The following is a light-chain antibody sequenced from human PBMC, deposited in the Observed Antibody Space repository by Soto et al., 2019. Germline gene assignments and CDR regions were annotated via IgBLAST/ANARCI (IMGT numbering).Light chain of an antibody. CDR3: HQSNSFPFT. CDR1: QDISGR. V-gene: IGKV1-12*01. J-gene: IGKJ3*01. Sequence: DIPLTQSPSAVSASVGDRVTITCRASQDISGRLAWYRQKPGKAPNLLINDASSLQRGVPSRFSGSGSGTDFSLTISSLQPEDFATYYCHQSNSFPFTFGPGTKVEIK. CDR2: DAS.